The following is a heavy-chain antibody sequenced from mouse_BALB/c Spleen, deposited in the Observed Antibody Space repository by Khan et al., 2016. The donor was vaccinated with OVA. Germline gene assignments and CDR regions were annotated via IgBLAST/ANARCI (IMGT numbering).Heavy chain of an antibody. Sequence: QMQLEESGPGLVAPSQSLSITCTVSGFSLTDYGVSWIRQPPGKGLEWLGIIWGGGSTYYNSALKSRLSISQDNSKNQVFLKMNSLLTDDTAMYYCAKNEYYGSGDEPHYYALDYWGQGTSVTVSS. CDR3: AKNEYYGSGDEPHYYALDY. J-gene: IGHJ4*01. D-gene: IGHD1-1*01. CDR2: IWGGGST. V-gene: IGHV2-6-5*01. CDR1: GFSLTDYG.